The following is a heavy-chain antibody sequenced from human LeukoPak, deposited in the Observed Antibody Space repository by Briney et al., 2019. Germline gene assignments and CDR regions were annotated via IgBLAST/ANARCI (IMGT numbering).Heavy chain of an antibody. CDR3: ARLSAGLRYFDWLPSRLNFDY. CDR1: GDSISSGDYY. Sequence: SETLSLTCTVSGDSISSGDYYWSWIRQPAGKGLEWIGRISSSGSTNYNPSLKSRVTISVDTSKNQFSLKLSSVTAADTAVYFCARLSAGLRYFDWLPSRLNFDYWGQGTLVTVSS. D-gene: IGHD3-9*01. V-gene: IGHV4-61*02. CDR2: ISSSGST. J-gene: IGHJ4*02.